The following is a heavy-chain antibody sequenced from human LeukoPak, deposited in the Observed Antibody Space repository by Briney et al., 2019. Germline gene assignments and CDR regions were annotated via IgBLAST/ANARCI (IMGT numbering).Heavy chain of an antibody. Sequence: PGGSLRLSCAASGFTFSDSAMTWVRQAPGKGLDWVSLISFSGANTYYADPVKGRFTISRDNSKDTLFLQMNSLRAEDTAIYYCARDIQLSTWGLGTMVTVSS. D-gene: IGHD5-24*01. J-gene: IGHJ3*01. V-gene: IGHV3-23*01. CDR3: ARDIQLST. CDR1: GFTFSDSA. CDR2: ISFSGANT.